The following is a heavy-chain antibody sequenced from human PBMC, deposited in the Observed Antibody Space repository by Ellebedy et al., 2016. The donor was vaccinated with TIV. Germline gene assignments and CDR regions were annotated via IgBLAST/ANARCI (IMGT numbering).Heavy chain of an antibody. CDR3: ARGTAAGVVAAYYYYGVDV. V-gene: IGHV3-21*06. J-gene: IGHJ6*02. CDR1: GFSFSSYG. CDR2: ISSIRSYI. Sequence: GESLKISCAASGFSFSSYGMNWVRQAPGKGLEWVSSISSIRSYIYYADSVKGRFTISRDNAKNSLYLHMNSLRAEDTGVYYCARGTAAGVVAAYYYYGVDVWGQGTTATVSS. D-gene: IGHD2-15*01.